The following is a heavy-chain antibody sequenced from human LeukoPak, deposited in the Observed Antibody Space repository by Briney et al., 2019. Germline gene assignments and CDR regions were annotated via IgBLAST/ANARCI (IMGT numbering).Heavy chain of an antibody. CDR3: ARGQTDYYDSSGYSGGAFDI. CDR1: GGSISSYY. CDR2: IYYSGST. D-gene: IGHD3-22*01. V-gene: IGHV4-59*01. Sequence: SETLSLTCTVSGGSISSYYWSWIRQPAGKGLEWIGYIYYSGSTNYNPSLKSRVTISVDTSKNQFSLKLSSVTAADTAVYYCARGQTDYYDSSGYSGGAFDIWGQGTMVTVSS. J-gene: IGHJ3*02.